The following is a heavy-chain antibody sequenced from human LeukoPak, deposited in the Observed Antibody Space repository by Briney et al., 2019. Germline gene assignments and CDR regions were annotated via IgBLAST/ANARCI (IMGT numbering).Heavy chain of an antibody. D-gene: IGHD5-24*01. CDR2: INPNSGGT. Sequence: ASVKVSCKASGYTFTGYYMHWVRQAPGQGLEWMGWINPNSGGTNYAQKFQGRVTMTRDTSISTAYMELSRLRSDDTAVYYCARDFDGYEYFQHWGQGTLVTVSS. CDR3: ARDFDGYEYFQH. CDR1: GYTFTGYY. V-gene: IGHV1-2*02. J-gene: IGHJ1*01.